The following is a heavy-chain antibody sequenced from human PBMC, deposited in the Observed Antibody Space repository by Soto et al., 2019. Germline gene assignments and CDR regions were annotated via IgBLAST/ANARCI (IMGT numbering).Heavy chain of an antibody. CDR2: INHSGST. CDR3: ARGQKDYDYIWGSYRYTRHNWFDP. Sequence: SETLSLTCAVYGGSFSGYYWSWIRQPPGKGLEWIGEINHSGSTNYNPSLKSRVTISVDTSKNQFSLKLSSVTAADTAVYYCARGQKDYDYIWGSYRYTRHNWFDPWGQGTLVTVSS. V-gene: IGHV4-34*01. J-gene: IGHJ5*02. D-gene: IGHD3-16*02. CDR1: GGSFSGYY.